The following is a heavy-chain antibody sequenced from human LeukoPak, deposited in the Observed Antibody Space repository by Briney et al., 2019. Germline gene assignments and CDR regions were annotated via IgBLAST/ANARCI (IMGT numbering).Heavy chain of an antibody. CDR3: ARDNSVGDIAWWFDP. J-gene: IGHJ5*02. Sequence: ASVKVSCKASGYSFTSHYMHWVRQAPGQGLEWLGLINPSGTYTLYAQKVQGRVTMTRDMSTTTDYMELNSLRSEDTAVYYCARDNSVGDIAWWFDPWGQGTLVTVSS. V-gene: IGHV1-46*04. D-gene: IGHD3-16*02. CDR1: GYSFTSHY. CDR2: INPSGTYT.